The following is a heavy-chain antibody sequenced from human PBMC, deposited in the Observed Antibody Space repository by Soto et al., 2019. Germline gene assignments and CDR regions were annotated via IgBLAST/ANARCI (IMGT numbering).Heavy chain of an antibody. CDR2: ISAYNGNT. V-gene: IGHV1-18*01. CDR1: GYTFTSYG. CDR3: AREKVTSGYPD. J-gene: IGHJ4*02. D-gene: IGHD3-22*01. Sequence: ASVKVSCKASGYTFTSYGISWVRQAPGQGLEWMGWISAYNGNTAYAQKFQGRITMTRNTSISTAYMELSSLRSEDTAVYYCAREKVTSGYPDWGQGTLVTVS.